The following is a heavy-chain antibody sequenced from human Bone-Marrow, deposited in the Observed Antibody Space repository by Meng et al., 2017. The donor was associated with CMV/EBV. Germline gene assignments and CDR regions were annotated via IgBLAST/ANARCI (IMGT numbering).Heavy chain of an antibody. D-gene: IGHD4-11*01. CDR2: ISGTSSYI. CDR1: GFTFSSFT. J-gene: IGHJ3*02. V-gene: IGHV3-21*01. Sequence: GGSLRLSCAASGFTFSSFTMNWVRQAPGRGLEWVSSISGTSSYIYYADSVKGRFTISRDNAKNPLYLQMNSLRAEDTAVYYCARYSLPPAFDMWGKGTMVTVSS. CDR3: ARYSLPPAFDM.